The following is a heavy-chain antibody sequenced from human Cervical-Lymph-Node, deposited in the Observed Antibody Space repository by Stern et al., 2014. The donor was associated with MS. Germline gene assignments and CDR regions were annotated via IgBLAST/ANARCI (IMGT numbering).Heavy chain of an antibody. Sequence: VQLVESGPGLVKPSQTLSLTCTVSGASISSGTSYWSWIRQPAGGGLEWIGRLPARGATYYNPSLKSRVTISGDTSKNQFSLNLNSVTAADTAVYYCARGHWELLGNNYFDSWGQGTLVTVSS. CDR3: ARGHWELLGNNYFDS. J-gene: IGHJ4*02. D-gene: IGHD1-26*01. CDR1: GASISSGTSY. V-gene: IGHV4-61*02. CDR2: LPARGAT.